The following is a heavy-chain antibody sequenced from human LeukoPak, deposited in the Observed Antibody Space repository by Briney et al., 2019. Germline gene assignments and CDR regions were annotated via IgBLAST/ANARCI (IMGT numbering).Heavy chain of an antibody. Sequence: SETLSLTCTVSGGSISSSGSYWGWIRQPPGKGLEWIGSMYYSGSPDYNPSLQSRVTISVDTSKNQFSLKLSSVTAADTAVYYCARQGGTLNWFDPWGQGTLVTVSS. D-gene: IGHD1-7*01. CDR2: MYYSGSP. CDR1: GGSISSSGSY. V-gene: IGHV4-39*01. CDR3: ARQGGTLNWFDP. J-gene: IGHJ5*02.